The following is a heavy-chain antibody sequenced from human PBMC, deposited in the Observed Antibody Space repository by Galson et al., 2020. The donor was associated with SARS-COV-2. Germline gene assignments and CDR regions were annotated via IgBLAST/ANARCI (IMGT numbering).Heavy chain of an antibody. V-gene: IGHV3-15*01. D-gene: IGHD3-10*01. J-gene: IGHJ4*02. CDR3: AAPSSYGSGRLDY. CDR2: IKSKTDGGTT. CDR1: GLTFSDAW. Sequence: GESLKISCAASGLTFSDAWMSWVRQAPGKGLEWVGRIKSKTDGGTTGYGAPVKGRFTVSRDDSKNTLYLQMNSLQTEDTAMYYCAAPSSYGSGRLDYWGQGTLVTVSS.